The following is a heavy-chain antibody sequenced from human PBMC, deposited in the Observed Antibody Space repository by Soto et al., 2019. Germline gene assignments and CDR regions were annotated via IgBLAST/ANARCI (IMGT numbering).Heavy chain of an antibody. CDR3: AREDSGYEFFDY. Sequence: SETLSLTCAVYGGSFSGYYWSWIRQPPGKGLEWIGEINHSGSTNYNPSLKSRVTISVDTSKNQFSLKLSSVTAADTAVYYCAREDSGYEFFDYWGQGTLVTVSS. CDR2: INHSGST. D-gene: IGHD5-12*01. CDR1: GGSFSGYY. V-gene: IGHV4-34*01. J-gene: IGHJ4*02.